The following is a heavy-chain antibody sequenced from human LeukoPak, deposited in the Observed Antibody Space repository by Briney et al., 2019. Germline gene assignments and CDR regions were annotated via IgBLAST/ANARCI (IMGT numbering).Heavy chain of an antibody. V-gene: IGHV4-31*01. J-gene: IGHJ3*02. CDR3: ARGLAITDAFDI. CDR2: ISYGGST. Sequence: PSETLSLTCTVSGGSISSGGYYWSWIRQHPGKGLEWIGYISYGGSTYYNPSLKSPLTISVDTSKNQFSLKLSSVTAADTAVYYCARGLAITDAFDIWGQGTMVTVSS. D-gene: IGHD3-10*01. CDR1: GGSISSGGYY.